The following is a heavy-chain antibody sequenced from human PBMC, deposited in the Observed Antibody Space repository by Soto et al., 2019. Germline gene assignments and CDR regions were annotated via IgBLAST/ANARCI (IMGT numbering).Heavy chain of an antibody. V-gene: IGHV1-18*01. CDR1: GYTFTSYG. CDR3: AMVDVYVTPRPQEV. CDR2: INTYNGNT. J-gene: IGHJ6*04. Sequence: QVQLVQSVAEVKNPGSSLKVSCKTSGYTFTSYGIGWERQAPGQGLEWMGWINTYNGNTNYAQNLQGRVTLTTDTSTSTAYMELRSLRSNDTAIYYCAMVDVYVTPRPQEVWGKGNKVTVSS. D-gene: IGHD3-16*01.